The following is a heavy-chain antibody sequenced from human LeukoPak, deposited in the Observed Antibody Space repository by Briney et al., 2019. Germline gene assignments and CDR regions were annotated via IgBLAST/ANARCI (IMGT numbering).Heavy chain of an antibody. J-gene: IGHJ4*02. V-gene: IGHV3-23*01. Sequence: GGSLRLSCAASGFTFSSYAMNWARQAPGKGLEWISGISGSGGNTYYADSVKGRFTISRDISKNTLYLQMNSLRGEDTAVYYCAKDSELRFLEWLQQKLDYWGQGTLVTVSS. CDR3: AKDSELRFLEWLQQKLDY. CDR1: GFTFSSYA. CDR2: ISGSGGNT. D-gene: IGHD3-3*01.